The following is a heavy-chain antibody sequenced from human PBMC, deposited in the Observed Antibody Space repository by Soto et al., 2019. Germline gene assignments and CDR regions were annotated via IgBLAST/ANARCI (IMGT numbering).Heavy chain of an antibody. CDR1: GFTFSSYA. D-gene: IGHD3-16*02. CDR3: AKGPYYDYVWASYLSL. V-gene: IGHV3-23*01. J-gene: IGHJ4*02. CDR2: ISGSGGST. Sequence: EVQLLESGGGLVQPGGSLRLSCAASGFTFSSYAMSWVRQAPGKGLEWVSAISGSGGSTYYADSVKGRFTISRDNSKNTLYLQMNSLRADDMAVHYCAKGPYYDYVWASYLSLWGQGTLVTVSS.